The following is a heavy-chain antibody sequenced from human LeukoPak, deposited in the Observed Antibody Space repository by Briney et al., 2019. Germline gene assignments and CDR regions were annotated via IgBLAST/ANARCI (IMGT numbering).Heavy chain of an antibody. J-gene: IGHJ3*01. CDR1: GYTFSDYA. Sequence: GASVKVSCKASGYTFSDYAIVWVRQATGQGLEWMGWMNPNSENTEYAQKFQGRVTMTRNISISTAYMELSSLRSEDTAVYYCATSKGRITIFGVVIIPRGGAFDAWGQGTMVTVSS. CDR3: ATSKGRITIFGVVIIPRGGAFDA. V-gene: IGHV1-8*01. D-gene: IGHD3-3*01. CDR2: MNPNSENT.